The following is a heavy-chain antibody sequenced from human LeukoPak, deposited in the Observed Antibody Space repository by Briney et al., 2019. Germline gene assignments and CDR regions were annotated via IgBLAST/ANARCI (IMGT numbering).Heavy chain of an antibody. D-gene: IGHD2-15*01. CDR2: ISGSGGST. J-gene: IGHJ4*02. V-gene: IGHV3-23*01. Sequence: GGSLRLSCAASGFTFSSYAISWVRQAPGHGLKWGSAISGSGGSTYYADSVKGRFTISRANSKNTLYLQLNSLRAEDTAVYYCAKDKDVVVVAATSGFDYWGQGTLVTVSS. CDR1: GFTFSSYA. CDR3: AKDKDVVVVAATSGFDY.